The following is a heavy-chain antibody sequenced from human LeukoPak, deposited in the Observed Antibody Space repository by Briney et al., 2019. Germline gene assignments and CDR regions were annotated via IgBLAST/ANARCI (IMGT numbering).Heavy chain of an antibody. D-gene: IGHD3-22*01. Sequence: KPSETLSLTCTVSGGSISSGGYYWSWIRQHPGKGLEWIGYIYYSGSTYYNPSLKRRVTISVDTSKTQFSLKLNSVTAADTAVYYCARQGSDYDSGGYYYVWGQGTLVTVSS. V-gene: IGHV4-31*03. CDR3: ARQGSDYDSGGYYYV. CDR2: IYYSGST. CDR1: GGSISSGGYY. J-gene: IGHJ4*02.